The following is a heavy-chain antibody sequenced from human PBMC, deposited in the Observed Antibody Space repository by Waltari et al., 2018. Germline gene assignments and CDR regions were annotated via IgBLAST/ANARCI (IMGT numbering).Heavy chain of an antibody. CDR3: TKDMDGATAMAPRLDF. CDR1: GFIFDDYG. V-gene: IGHV3-9*01. J-gene: IGHJ4*02. Sequence: VHLVESGGGLVRPGRSLRLSCAASGFIFDDYGMDWARQAPGNGLEWVAGINWNSGTIHYADSVKGRFTISRDNAENSLYLQMNSLTTEDTAVYYCTKDMDGATAMAPRLDFWGQGTLVTVSS. D-gene: IGHD5-18*01. CDR2: INWNSGTI.